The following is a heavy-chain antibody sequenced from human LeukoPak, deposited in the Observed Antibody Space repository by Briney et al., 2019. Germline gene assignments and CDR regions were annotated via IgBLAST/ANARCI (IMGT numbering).Heavy chain of an antibody. V-gene: IGHV3-23*01. CDR1: GFTLSNFA. D-gene: IGHD6-6*01. CDR3: AKVEGQHVVEYYFDY. Sequence: GRSLRLSCAASGFTLSNFAVSWVRRAPGRGLEWVPAVSGSGAGTYYADSVKGRFTIPRDNSKNTLYLEMKSPRVDDTAVYYCAKVEGQHVVEYYFDYWGQGTLVTVST. J-gene: IGHJ4*02. CDR2: VSGSGAGT.